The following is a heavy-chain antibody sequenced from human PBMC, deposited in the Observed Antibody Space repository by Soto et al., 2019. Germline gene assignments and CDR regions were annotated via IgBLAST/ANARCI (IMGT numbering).Heavy chain of an antibody. CDR3: GRGASGSYRLDD. CDR2: INSDGSST. Sequence: EVQLVESGGGLVQPGGSLRLSCAASGFTFSSYWMHWVRQAPGKGLVWVSRINSDGSSTNYEDSAKGQFTIPRDNAKNALYLQMNILRAQDTAFYYCGRGASGSYRLDDWGQGTLVTVSS. J-gene: IGHJ4*02. V-gene: IGHV3-74*01. D-gene: IGHD3-10*01. CDR1: GFTFSSYW.